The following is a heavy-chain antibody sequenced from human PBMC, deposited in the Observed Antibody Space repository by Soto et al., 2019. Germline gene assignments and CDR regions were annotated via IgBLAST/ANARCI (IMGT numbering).Heavy chain of an antibody. CDR3: ARGGGCSGGSCNFDY. J-gene: IGHJ4*02. CDR2: ISSSSSTI. V-gene: IGHV3-48*01. Sequence: EVQLVESGGGLVQPGGSLRLSCAASGFTFSSYSMNWVRQAPGKGLEWVSYISSSSSTIYYADSVKGRITISRDNAKNSLHLHMNSLRAEDTAVYYCARGGGCSGGSCNFDYWGQGTLGTVSS. D-gene: IGHD2-15*01. CDR1: GFTFSSYS.